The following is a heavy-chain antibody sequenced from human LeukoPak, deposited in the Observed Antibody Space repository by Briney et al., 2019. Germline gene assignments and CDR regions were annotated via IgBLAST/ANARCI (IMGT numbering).Heavy chain of an antibody. V-gene: IGHV3-30*18. CDR1: GFTFSSYG. J-gene: IGHJ4*02. D-gene: IGHD3-22*01. CDR3: AKDFDSSGYYALGY. CDR2: ISYDGSNK. Sequence: GRSLRLSCAASGFTFSSYGMHWVRQAPGKGLEWVAVISYDGSNKYYADSVKGRFTISRDNSKNTLYLQMNSLRAEDTAVYYCAKDFDSSGYYALGYWGQGTLVTVSS.